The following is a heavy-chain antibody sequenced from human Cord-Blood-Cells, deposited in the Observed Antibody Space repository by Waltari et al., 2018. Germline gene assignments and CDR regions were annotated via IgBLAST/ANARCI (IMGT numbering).Heavy chain of an antibody. Sequence: QVQLPESGPGLVKPSEALSLPCTVSGGSISSFYWSWTRQPPGKGLEWIGYIYYSGSTNYNPSLKSRVTISVDTSKNQFSLKLSSVTAADTVVYYCARLGYCSGGSCYTHGAFDIWGQGTMVTVSS. D-gene: IGHD2-15*01. J-gene: IGHJ3*02. V-gene: IGHV4-59*08. CDR3: ARLGYCSGGSCYTHGAFDI. CDR2: IYYSGST. CDR1: GGSISSFY.